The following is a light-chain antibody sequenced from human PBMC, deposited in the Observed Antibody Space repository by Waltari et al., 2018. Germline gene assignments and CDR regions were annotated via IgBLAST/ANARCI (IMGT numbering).Light chain of an antibody. CDR1: SRYIAGYNF. CDR2: EVY. CDR3: SSYTSSSTGI. V-gene: IGLV2-14*01. Sequence: QSALTQPASVSGSPGQSITLSCTGTSRYIAGYNFVSWYPQHPGKVPKLIIYEVYYRPSGVSYRFSGSKSGNTASLTISGLQAEDEADYYCSSYTSSSTGIFGGGTKLTVL. J-gene: IGLJ2*01.